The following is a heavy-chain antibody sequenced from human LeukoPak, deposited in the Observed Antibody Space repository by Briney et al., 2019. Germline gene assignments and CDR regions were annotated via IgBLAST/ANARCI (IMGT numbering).Heavy chain of an antibody. Sequence: GGSLRLSCAASGFTVSSNYMSWVRQAPGKGLEWVAVIWYDGSNKYYADSVKGRFTISRDNSKNTLYLQMNSLRAEDTAVYYCARGGIAVAGTPMDYWGQGTLVTVSS. CDR3: ARGGIAVAGTPMDY. CDR2: IWYDGSNK. D-gene: IGHD6-19*01. V-gene: IGHV3-33*08. CDR1: GFTVSSNY. J-gene: IGHJ4*02.